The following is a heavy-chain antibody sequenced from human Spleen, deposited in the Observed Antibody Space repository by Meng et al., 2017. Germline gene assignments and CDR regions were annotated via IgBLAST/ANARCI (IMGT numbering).Heavy chain of an antibody. D-gene: IGHD1-26*01. Sequence: ASVKVSCKASGYTFTTYYMYWVRQAPGQGLEWMGIINPSGGSTTYAQKFQGRVTMTMDTSTSTVCMELSSLRSEDTAGYYCARGKHIGSPPACFDDWGQGTLVTVSS. J-gene: IGHJ4*02. CDR3: ARGKHIGSPPACFDD. CDR2: INPSGGST. V-gene: IGHV1-46*01. CDR1: GYTFTTYY.